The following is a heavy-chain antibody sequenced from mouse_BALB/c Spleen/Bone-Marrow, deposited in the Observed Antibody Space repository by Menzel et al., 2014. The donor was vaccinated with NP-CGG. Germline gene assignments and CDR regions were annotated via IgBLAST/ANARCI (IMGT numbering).Heavy chain of an antibody. CDR2: INPDSDTI. Sequence: EVKLVESGGGLVQPGGSLKLSCAASGFDFSRYWMNWVRQAPGNGLEWIGQINPDSDTINYTPSLKDKFIISRDNAKNTLYLQRRKVRAEDTALYYWAAAKDGNAWFAYWGQGTRLTVSA. V-gene: IGHV4-1*02. D-gene: IGHD2-1*01. CDR3: AAAKDGNAWFAY. J-gene: IGHJ3*01. CDR1: GFDFSRYW.